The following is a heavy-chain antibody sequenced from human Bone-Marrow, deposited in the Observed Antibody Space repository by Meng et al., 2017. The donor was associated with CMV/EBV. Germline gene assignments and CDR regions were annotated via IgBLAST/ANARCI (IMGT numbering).Heavy chain of an antibody. CDR3: ARESYFYETSALGDF. Sequence: GGPRRPSCAASGFTFSGYWMHWVRQAPGKGLVWVSRINGDGSITTYADSVKGRFTISRDNAKNTLYLQMNSLRAEDTAVFYCARESYFYETSALGDFWGQGTLVTVSS. CDR2: INGDGSIT. CDR1: GFTFSGYW. J-gene: IGHJ4*01. D-gene: IGHD3-22*01. V-gene: IGHV3-74*03.